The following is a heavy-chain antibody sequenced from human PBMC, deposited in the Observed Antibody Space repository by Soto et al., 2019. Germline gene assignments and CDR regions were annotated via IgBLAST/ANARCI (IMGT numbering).Heavy chain of an antibody. D-gene: IGHD3-9*01. CDR3: ARNYDILTGYFDY. J-gene: IGHJ4*02. Sequence: SETLSLTCTVSGGSISSYYWSWIRQPPGKGLEWIGYIYYSGSTNYNPSLKSRVTISVDTSKNQFSLKLSSVTAADTAVYYCARNYDILTGYFDYWGQGTLVTVSS. V-gene: IGHV4-59*01. CDR1: GGSISSYY. CDR2: IYYSGST.